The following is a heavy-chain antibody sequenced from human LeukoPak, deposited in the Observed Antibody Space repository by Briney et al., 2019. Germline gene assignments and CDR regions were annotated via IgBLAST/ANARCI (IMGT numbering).Heavy chain of an antibody. CDR3: ARDPKFTMGRGAHPFNWFDP. CDR2: ISSDGSST. J-gene: IGHJ5*02. Sequence: GGSLRLSCAASGFTFSSYWMHWVRQAPGKGLVWVSRISSDGSSTSYADSVKGRFTISRDNAKNTLYLQMNSLRAEDTAVYYCARDPKFTMGRGAHPFNWFDPWGQGTLVTVSS. D-gene: IGHD3-10*01. V-gene: IGHV3-74*01. CDR1: GFTFSSYW.